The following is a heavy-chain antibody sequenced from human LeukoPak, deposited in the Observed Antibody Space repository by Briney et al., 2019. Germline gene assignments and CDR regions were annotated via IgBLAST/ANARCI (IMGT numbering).Heavy chain of an antibody. Sequence: GGSLRLPCAASGFTFSDHYMDWFRQAPGKGREWVGRTRNKADSYTTEYAASVKGRFTISRADSKNSLYLQMNSLKSEDTGVYYCVRESGGAFDIWGQGTMVTVSS. CDR2: TRNKADSYTT. D-gene: IGHD1-26*01. J-gene: IGHJ3*02. V-gene: IGHV3-72*01. CDR1: GFTFSDHY. CDR3: VRESGGAFDI.